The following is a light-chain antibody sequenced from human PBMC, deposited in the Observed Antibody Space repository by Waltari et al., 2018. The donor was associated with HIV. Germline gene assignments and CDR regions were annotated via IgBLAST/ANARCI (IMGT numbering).Light chain of an antibody. CDR2: EDK. J-gene: IGLJ3*02. CDR3: QSYDSNDPWV. V-gene: IGLV6-57*04. Sequence: NFKLTQPLSVSESPGKTVTISCTRSSGNIASNYVPWYQPRPGSAPTTVIYEDKQRPSGVPDRFSGSIDSSSNSASLTISGLKTEDEADYYCQSYDSNDPWVFGGGTKLTVL. CDR1: SGNIASNY.